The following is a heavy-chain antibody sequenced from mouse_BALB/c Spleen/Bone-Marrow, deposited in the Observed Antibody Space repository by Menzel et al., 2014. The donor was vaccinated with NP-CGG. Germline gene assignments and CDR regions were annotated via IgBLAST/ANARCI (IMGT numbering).Heavy chain of an antibody. D-gene: IGHD2-12*01. V-gene: IGHV1S81*02. Sequence: QVQLQQSGAELVKPGASVKLSCKASGYTFSSDYMYWVKQRPGQGLEWIVEINPSNGGTNFNEKFKSKATLTVDKSSSTAYMQLSSLTSEDSAVYYCTRSRRAMDYWGQGTSVTVSS. CDR1: GYTFSSDY. J-gene: IGHJ4*01. CDR2: INPSNGGT. CDR3: TRSRRAMDY.